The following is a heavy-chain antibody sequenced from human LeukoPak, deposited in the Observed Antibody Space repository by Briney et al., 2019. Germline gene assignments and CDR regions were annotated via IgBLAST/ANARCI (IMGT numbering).Heavy chain of an antibody. CDR3: AREGRYFDWLLYGGFDY. Sequence: ASVKVSCKASGYTFTGYYMHWVRQAPGQGLEWMGWINPNSGGTNYAQKFQGRVTMTRDTSISTAYMELSRLRSDDTAVYYCAREGRYFDWLLYGGFDYWGQGTLVTVSS. CDR1: GYTFTGYY. CDR2: INPNSGGT. J-gene: IGHJ4*02. V-gene: IGHV1-2*02. D-gene: IGHD3-9*01.